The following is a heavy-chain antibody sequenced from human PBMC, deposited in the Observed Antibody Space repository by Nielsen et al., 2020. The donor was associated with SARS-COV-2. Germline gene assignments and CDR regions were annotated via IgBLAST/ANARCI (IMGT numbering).Heavy chain of an antibody. J-gene: IGHJ6*03. Sequence: WIRQPPGKGLEWIGEIYHSGSTNYNPSLKSRVTISVDTSKNQFSLKLSSVTAADTAVYYCAREGYHPRGYYYYYYYVDVWGKGTTVTVSS. CDR2: IYHSGST. CDR3: AREGYHPRGYYYYYYYVDV. D-gene: IGHD2-2*01. V-gene: IGHV4-34*09.